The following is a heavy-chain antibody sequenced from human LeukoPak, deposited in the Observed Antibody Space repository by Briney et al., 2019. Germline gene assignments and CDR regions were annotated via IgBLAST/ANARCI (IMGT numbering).Heavy chain of an antibody. V-gene: IGHV4-30-2*01. CDR3: ARAVVVPAGNWFDP. CDR1: GGSISSGGYY. CDR2: IYHSGST. D-gene: IGHD2-2*01. J-gene: IGHJ5*02. Sequence: SETLSLTCTVSGGSISSGGYYWSWIRQPPGKGLEWIGYIYHSGSTYYNPSLKSRVTISVDRSKNQFSLKLSSVTAADTAVYYCARAVVVPAGNWFDPWGQGTLVTVSS.